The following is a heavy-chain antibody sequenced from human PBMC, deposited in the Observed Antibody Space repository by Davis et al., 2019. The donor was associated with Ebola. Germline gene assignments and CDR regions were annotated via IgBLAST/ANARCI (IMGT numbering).Heavy chain of an antibody. V-gene: IGHV1-2*06. J-gene: IGHJ6*04. Sequence: ASVKVSCKASGYTFTGYYMHWVRQAPGQGLEWMGRINPNSGGTQYAQKFQGRVTMTRDTSISTAYMELSRLRSDDTAIYYCARDRQLFGYNSGWNYNGMDVWGKGTTVTVS. D-gene: IGHD6-19*01. CDR1: GYTFTGYY. CDR2: INPNSGGT. CDR3: ARDRQLFGYNSGWNYNGMDV.